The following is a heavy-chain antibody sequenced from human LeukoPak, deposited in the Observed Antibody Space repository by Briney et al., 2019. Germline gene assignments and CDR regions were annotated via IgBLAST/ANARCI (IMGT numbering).Heavy chain of an antibody. CDR2: IDPEDSDA. CDR1: GYRFTSHW. J-gene: IGHJ5*01. V-gene: IGHV5-51*01. CDR3: ARQGHSGDYGFWFDS. Sequence: GESLKISCKGSGYRFTSHWIGWVRQMPGKGLEWMGIIDPEDSDARYSPSFQGQVTISVDTSTSTAYLRWSTLKASDTAMYYCARQGHSGDYGFWFDSWGQGTLVTVSS. D-gene: IGHD4-17*01.